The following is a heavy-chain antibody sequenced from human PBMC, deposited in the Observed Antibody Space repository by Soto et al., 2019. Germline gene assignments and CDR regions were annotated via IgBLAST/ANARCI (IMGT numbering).Heavy chain of an antibody. CDR3: ARIRYSGSYRFDY. J-gene: IGHJ4*02. CDR1: GFSLSNARMG. Sequence: QVTLKESGPVLVKPTETLTLTCTVSGFSLSNARMGVSWIRQPPGKALEWLAHIFSNDEKSYSTSLKSRLTSSKDTSKSQVVLTMTNMDPVDTATYYCARIRYSGSYRFDYWGQGTLVTVSS. CDR2: IFSNDEK. D-gene: IGHD1-26*01. V-gene: IGHV2-26*01.